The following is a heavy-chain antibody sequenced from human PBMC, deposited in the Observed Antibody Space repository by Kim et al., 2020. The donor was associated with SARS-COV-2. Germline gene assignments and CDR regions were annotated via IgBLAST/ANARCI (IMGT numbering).Heavy chain of an antibody. D-gene: IGHD5-18*01. CDR1: GGSISSYY. CDR2: IYYSGST. Sequence: SETLSLTCTVSGGSISSYYWSWIRQPPGKGLEWIGYIYYSGSTNYNPSLKSRVTISVDTSKNQFSLKLSSVTAADTAVYYCARDGGYSYGASYYYYGMDVWGQGTTVTVSS. V-gene: IGHV4-59*01. CDR3: ARDGGYSYGASYYYYGMDV. J-gene: IGHJ6*02.